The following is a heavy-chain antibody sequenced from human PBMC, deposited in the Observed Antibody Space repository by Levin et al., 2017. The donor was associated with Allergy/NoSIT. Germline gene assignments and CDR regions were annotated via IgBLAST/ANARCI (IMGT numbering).Heavy chain of an antibody. CDR3: ARPRAYCGGDCYPGEIREDAFDI. V-gene: IGHV3-30*04. Sequence: GESLKISCAASGFTFSTYAMHWVRQAPGKGLEWVALISYDGSNKYYADSVKGRFTISRDNSKNTLYLQMNSLRAEDTAVYYCARPRAYCGGDCYPGEIREDAFDIWGQGTIVTVSS. CDR2: ISYDGSNK. D-gene: IGHD2-21*02. J-gene: IGHJ3*02. CDR1: GFTFSTYA.